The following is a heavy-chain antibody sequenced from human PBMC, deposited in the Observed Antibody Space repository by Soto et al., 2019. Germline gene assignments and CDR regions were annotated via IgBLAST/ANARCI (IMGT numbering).Heavy chain of an antibody. Sequence: HPGGSLRLSCAASGIIFAKYGMHWVRQAPGKGLEWVALITYEGSNKYYADAVKGRFTISRDNVETMVSLQLDGLRGEDTAVYYCAKARGANNWANYYGLDVLGQGTTVTVSS. CDR3: AKARGANNWANYYGLDV. J-gene: IGHJ6*02. CDR1: GIIFAKYG. D-gene: IGHD1-1*01. CDR2: ITYEGSNK. V-gene: IGHV3-30*18.